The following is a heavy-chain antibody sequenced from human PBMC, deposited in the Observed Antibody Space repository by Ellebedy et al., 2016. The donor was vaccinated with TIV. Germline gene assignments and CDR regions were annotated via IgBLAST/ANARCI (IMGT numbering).Heavy chain of an antibody. CDR3: ARGDNYYYDSSGYYYSH. Sequence: ASVKVSCKVSGYTFTRYYLYWVRQAPGQGLDWMGIINPTSGDSNYAQKFQGSVTMTRDTSTSTVYMELSSLRSEDTAVYYCARGDNYYYDSSGYYYSHWGQGTLVTVSS. D-gene: IGHD3-22*01. J-gene: IGHJ4*02. CDR2: INPTSGDS. CDR1: GYTFTRYY. V-gene: IGHV1-46*01.